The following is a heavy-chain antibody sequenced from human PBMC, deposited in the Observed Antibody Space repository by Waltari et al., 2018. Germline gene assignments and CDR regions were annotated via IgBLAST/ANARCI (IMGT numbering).Heavy chain of an antibody. D-gene: IGHD3-10*01. CDR2: IYYSRST. J-gene: IGHJ3*02. Sequence: QLQLQESGPGLVKPSETLSLTCTVSGGSISSSSYYWGWIRQPPGKGLEWIGSIYYSRSTDYNPSLKSRVPISVDTSKNQFSLKLSSVTAADTAVYYCASGLRFGELWRSDAFDIWGQGTMVTVSS. CDR3: ASGLRFGELWRSDAFDI. V-gene: IGHV4-39*01. CDR1: GGSISSSSYY.